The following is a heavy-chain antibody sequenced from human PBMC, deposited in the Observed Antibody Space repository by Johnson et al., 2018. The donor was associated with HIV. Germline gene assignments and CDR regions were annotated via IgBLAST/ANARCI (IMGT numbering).Heavy chain of an antibody. D-gene: IGHD5-12*01. V-gene: IGHV3-33*01. CDR2: IWYDGSNK. CDR1: GFTFSSYG. CDR3: ARDHGWIRVWLFDALDI. J-gene: IGHJ3*02. Sequence: QVQLVESGGGVVQPGRSLRLSCAASGFTFSSYGMHWVRQAPGKGLEWVAVIWYDGSNKYYADSVKGRFTISRDNSKNTLYLQMNSLRPEDTAVYYCARDHGWIRVWLFDALDIWGQGTMVTVSS.